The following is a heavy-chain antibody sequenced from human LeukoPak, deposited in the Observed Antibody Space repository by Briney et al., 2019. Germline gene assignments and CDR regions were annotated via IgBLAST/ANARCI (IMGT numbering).Heavy chain of an antibody. CDR3: ARRRMATISAFDI. J-gene: IGHJ3*02. Sequence: SETLSLTCTVSGGSISSYYWSWIRQPPGKGLEWIGYIYYSGSTNYNPSLKSRVTISVDTSENQFSLKLSSVTAADTAVYYCARRRMATISAFDIWDQGTMVTVSS. D-gene: IGHD5-24*01. CDR1: GGSISSYY. CDR2: IYYSGST. V-gene: IGHV4-59*08.